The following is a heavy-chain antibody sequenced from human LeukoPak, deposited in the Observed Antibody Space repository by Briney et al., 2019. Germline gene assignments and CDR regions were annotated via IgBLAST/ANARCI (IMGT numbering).Heavy chain of an antibody. CDR3: VRGVPVTPGIDY. V-gene: IGHV3-33*01. CDR1: GFTFQNYG. D-gene: IGHD2-2*01. CDR2: IWADGRNN. Sequence: GGSLRLSCATSGFTFQNYGMHWVRQAPGKGLEWVAVIWADGRNNFYADFVKGRFTISRDNAKNTLYLQMSSLRVEDTAVYYCVRGVPVTPGIDYWGQGTLVTVSS. J-gene: IGHJ4*02.